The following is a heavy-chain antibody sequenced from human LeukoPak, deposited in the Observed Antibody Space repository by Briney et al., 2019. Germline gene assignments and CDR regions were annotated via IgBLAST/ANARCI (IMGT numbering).Heavy chain of an antibody. V-gene: IGHV1-2*02. Sequence: VASVKVSCKASGYTFTSYGISWVRQAPGQGLEWMGWINPNSGGTNYAQKFQGRVTMTRDTSISTAYMELSRLRSDDTAVYYCARLGIYPFRTTGPFDYWGQGTLVTVSS. CDR2: INPNSGGT. J-gene: IGHJ4*02. D-gene: IGHD1/OR15-1a*01. CDR1: GYTFTSYG. CDR3: ARLGIYPFRTTGPFDY.